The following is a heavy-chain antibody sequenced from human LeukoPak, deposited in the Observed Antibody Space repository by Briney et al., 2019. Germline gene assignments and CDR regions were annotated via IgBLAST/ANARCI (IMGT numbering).Heavy chain of an antibody. CDR2: ISYSGSA. V-gene: IGHV4-39*01. Sequence: SETLSLTCNVSGGSTSTSNCHWGWIRQSPGKGLEWIGSISYSGSANYNPSLKSRVTVSVDTSKNQFSLNLTSVTAADTAVYYCARVSDGCNSRPFDYWGQGTLVTVSS. J-gene: IGHJ4*02. D-gene: IGHD5-24*01. CDR3: ARVSDGCNSRPFDY. CDR1: GGSTSTSNCH.